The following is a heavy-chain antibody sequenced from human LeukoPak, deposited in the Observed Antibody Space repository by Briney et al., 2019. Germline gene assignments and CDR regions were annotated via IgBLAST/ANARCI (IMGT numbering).Heavy chain of an antibody. J-gene: IGHJ5*02. CDR3: ARDHNYYDSSGYYYVHNWFDP. CDR2: ITPILGIA. D-gene: IGHD3-22*01. V-gene: IGHV1-69*04. Sequence: ASVKVSCKASGGTFSSYAISWVRQAPGQGLEWMGRITPILGIANYAQKFQGRVTITADKSTSTVYMELSSLRSEDTAVYYCARDHNYYDSSGYYYVHNWFDPWGQGTLVTVSS. CDR1: GGTFSSYA.